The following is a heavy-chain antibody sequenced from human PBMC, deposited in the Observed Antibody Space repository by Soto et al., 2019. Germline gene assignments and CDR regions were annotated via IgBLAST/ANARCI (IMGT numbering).Heavy chain of an antibody. CDR1: GYTFTSYG. CDR2: ISAYNGNT. J-gene: IGHJ4*02. CDR3: ARDQSYGGAFDY. D-gene: IGHD2-21*01. V-gene: IGHV1-18*01. Sequence: GASVNVSCKASGYTFTSYGISWVRQAPGQGLEWVGWISAYNGNTNYAQKLQGRVTMTTDTSTSTAYMELRSLRSDDTAVYYCARDQSYGGAFDYWGQGTLVTVSS.